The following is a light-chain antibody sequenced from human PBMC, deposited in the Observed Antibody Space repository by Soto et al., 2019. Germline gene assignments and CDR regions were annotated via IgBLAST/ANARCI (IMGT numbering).Light chain of an antibody. CDR2: AAS. J-gene: IGKJ1*01. CDR1: QSISSY. V-gene: IGKV1-39*01. Sequence: DIQMTQSPSSLSASVGDRVTITCRASQSISSYLNWYQQKPGKAPKLLIYAASSLQSGVPSRFSGSGSGTDFTLTISSLQPEDFDPYYCQQSYSTLWTLGQGTKV. CDR3: QQSYSTLWT.